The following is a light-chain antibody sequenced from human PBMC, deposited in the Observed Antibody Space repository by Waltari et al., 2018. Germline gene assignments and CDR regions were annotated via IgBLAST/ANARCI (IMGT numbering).Light chain of an antibody. CDR1: QGIGND. CDR3: LQYNNYPWT. CDR2: SAS. J-gene: IGKJ1*01. V-gene: IGKV1-17*01. Sequence: DIQMTQSPSSLSAFVGDRVTITCRASQGIGNDLGWYQQKPGKAPKRLIYSASSLQPGVPSRFSGSGSGTEFTLTISSLQPEEFASYYCLQYNNYPWTFGQGTKVEIK.